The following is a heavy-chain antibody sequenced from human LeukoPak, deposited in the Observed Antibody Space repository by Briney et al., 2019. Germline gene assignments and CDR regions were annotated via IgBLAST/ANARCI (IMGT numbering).Heavy chain of an antibody. V-gene: IGHV1-8*01. CDR1: GYTFTSYD. CDR2: INPNRGNT. D-gene: IGHD5-12*01. Sequence: ASVKLPCNSSGYTFTSYDINWARQATGQGLEWMGGINPNRGNTGYTQNLQGRVTMTRNTSISTAYMEQSSARSENTRVYYCALVARSHYFDSWGQGNLVSVSS. CDR3: ALVARSHYFDS. J-gene: IGHJ4*02.